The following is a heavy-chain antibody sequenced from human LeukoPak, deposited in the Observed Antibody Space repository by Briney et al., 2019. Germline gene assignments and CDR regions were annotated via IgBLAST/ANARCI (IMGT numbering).Heavy chain of an antibody. CDR2: IYTSGST. Sequence: PSETLSLTCTVSGGSISSYYWSWIRQPAGKGLEWIGRIYTSGSTNYNPSLKSRVTMSVDTSKNQFSLKLSSVTAADTAVYYCARWCGGSTSCYPSYSYYYGMDVWGQGNPGHRLL. CDR3: ARWCGGSTSCYPSYSYYYGMDV. V-gene: IGHV4-4*07. D-gene: IGHD2-2*01. J-gene: IGHJ6*02. CDR1: GGSISSYY.